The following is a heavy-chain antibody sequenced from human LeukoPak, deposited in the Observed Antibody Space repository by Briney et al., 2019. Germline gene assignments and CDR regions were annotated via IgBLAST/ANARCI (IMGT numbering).Heavy chain of an antibody. V-gene: IGHV4-59*02. CDR3: ARAASGWYGLFDS. J-gene: IGHJ4*02. CDR2: IHCSGST. CDR1: GGSVINYY. Sequence: SETLSLICTLSGGSVINYYWSWIRQSPGKGLEWIGNIHCSGSTKYNPSLKSRVTISIDTAKNDFSLNLKFVTAADTAVYYCARAASGWYGLFDSWGQGTLVTVSS. D-gene: IGHD6-13*01.